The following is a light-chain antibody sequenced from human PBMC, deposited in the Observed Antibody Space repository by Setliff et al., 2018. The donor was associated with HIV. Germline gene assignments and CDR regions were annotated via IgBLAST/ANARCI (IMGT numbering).Light chain of an antibody. Sequence: QSVLAQPPSVSGFPGQSVTISCTGSSSDVGNYNRVSWYQQPPDTAPKLIIYDVTNRPSGVPERFSGSKSGNTASLTISGLQAEDEADYYCGAYTSSSTQVFGTGTKVTVL. CDR3: GAYTSSSTQV. CDR2: DVT. J-gene: IGLJ1*01. V-gene: IGLV2-18*02. CDR1: SSDVGNYNR.